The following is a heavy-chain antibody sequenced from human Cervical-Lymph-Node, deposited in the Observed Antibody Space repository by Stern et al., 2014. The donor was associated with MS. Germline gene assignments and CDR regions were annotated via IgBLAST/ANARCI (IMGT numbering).Heavy chain of an antibody. V-gene: IGHV4-4*07. CDR2: IYTSGSP. CDR1: GGSVSGYY. CDR3: ARVLPAPRTIDY. Sequence: VQLVESGPGLVKPSETLSLTCTVSGGSVSGYYWSWIRQAPGKQLEYIGRIYTSGSPDYKPSLKSRVSRSVDTSRNHFSLKLSSVTAADTAVYFCARVLPAPRTIDYWGQGTLVTVSS. D-gene: IGHD2-2*01. J-gene: IGHJ4*02.